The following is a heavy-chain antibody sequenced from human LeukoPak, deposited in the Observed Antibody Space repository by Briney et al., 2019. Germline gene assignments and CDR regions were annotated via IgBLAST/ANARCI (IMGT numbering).Heavy chain of an antibody. CDR3: ARGMVRGVITGATDY. CDR2: IYPGDSDD. D-gene: IGHD3-10*01. Sequence: GESLKISCKGCGYSFSNYWIAWVRQVPGKGLEWMGIIYPGDSDDRYSPSFRGQVTISVDKSISTAYLQWSSLKASDTAMYYCARGMVRGVITGATDYWGQGTLVTVSS. CDR1: GYSFSNYW. J-gene: IGHJ4*02. V-gene: IGHV5-51*01.